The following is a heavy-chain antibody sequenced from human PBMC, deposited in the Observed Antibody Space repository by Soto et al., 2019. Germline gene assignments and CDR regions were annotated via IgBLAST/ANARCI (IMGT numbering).Heavy chain of an antibody. CDR3: ASSYGSGYRALDY. CDR1: GDTFSFYS. J-gene: IGHJ4*02. CDR2: INPILSMS. V-gene: IGHV1-69*02. Sequence: QVQLVQSGAEVRKPGSSVKVSCKASGDTFSFYSINWVRQAPGLGLEWMGRINPILSMSNYAQRFQGRVTXTXAXXTSTAYMELSGLRSADTAIYYCASSYGSGYRALDYWGQGALVTVSS. D-gene: IGHD3-10*01.